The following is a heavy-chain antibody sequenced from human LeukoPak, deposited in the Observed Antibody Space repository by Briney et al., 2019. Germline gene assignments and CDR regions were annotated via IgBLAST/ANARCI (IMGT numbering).Heavy chain of an antibody. V-gene: IGHV3-30-3*01. CDR1: GFTFSSYA. D-gene: IGHD4-11*01. Sequence: GGSLRLSCAASGFTFSSYAMHWVRQAPGKGLEWVAVISYDGSNKYYADSVKGRFTISRDNSKNTLYLQMNSLRAEDTAVYYCARFGSNYYYYYGMDVWGQGTTVTVSS. J-gene: IGHJ6*02. CDR2: ISYDGSNK. CDR3: ARFGSNYYYYYGMDV.